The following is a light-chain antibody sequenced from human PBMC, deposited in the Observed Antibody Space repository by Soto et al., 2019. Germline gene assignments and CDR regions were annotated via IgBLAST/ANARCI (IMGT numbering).Light chain of an antibody. V-gene: IGLV2-14*02. CDR1: SSDVGSYNL. CDR2: NVY. CDR3: SAYTVSRTYV. J-gene: IGLJ1*01. Sequence: QSALTQPASVSGSPGQSITISCTGTSSDVGSYNLVSWYQQNPGKAPKLMIYNVYDRPSGISYRFSGSKSGNTASLTISGLQGEDEADYYCSAYTVSRTYVFGTGTKVTVL.